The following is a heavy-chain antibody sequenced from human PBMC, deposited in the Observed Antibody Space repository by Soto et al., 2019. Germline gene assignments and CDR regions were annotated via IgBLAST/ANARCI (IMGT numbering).Heavy chain of an antibody. CDR3: ARELDPYYGGNSLSLDY. J-gene: IGHJ4*02. CDR2: VNPIVSMS. CDR1: GDTFNFYS. D-gene: IGHD4-17*01. Sequence: ASVKVSCKASGDTFNFYSINWVRQAPGLGLEWMGRVNPIVSMSNYAQKFQGRVTMTADKSTSTAYMELNYLRSEDTAVYFCARELDPYYGGNSLSLDYWGQGTLVTVSS. V-gene: IGHV1-69*04.